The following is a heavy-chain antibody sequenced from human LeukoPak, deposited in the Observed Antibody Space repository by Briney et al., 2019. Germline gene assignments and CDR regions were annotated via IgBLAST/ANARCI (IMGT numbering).Heavy chain of an antibody. Sequence: ASVKVSCKASGYTFTGYYMHWVRQAPGQGLEWMGWINPNSGGTNYAQKFQGRVTMTRDTSISTAYVELSRLRSDDTAVYYCARVTYYYGSGRKAPYNWFDPWGQGTLVTVSS. CDR1: GYTFTGYY. J-gene: IGHJ5*02. CDR3: ARVTYYYGSGRKAPYNWFDP. D-gene: IGHD3-10*01. CDR2: INPNSGGT. V-gene: IGHV1-2*02.